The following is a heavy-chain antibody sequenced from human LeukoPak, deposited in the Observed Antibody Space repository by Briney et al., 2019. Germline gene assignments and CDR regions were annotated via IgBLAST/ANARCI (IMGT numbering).Heavy chain of an antibody. CDR1: GFTFSTFA. D-gene: IGHD2/OR15-2a*01. CDR3: ATYRQVLLSFES. J-gene: IGHJ4*02. V-gene: IGHV3-23*01. CDR2: IFPSGGEI. Sequence: PGGSLRLSCEASGFTFSTFAMIWVRLPPGKGLEWVSSIFPSGGEIHYADSVRGRFTISRDNSKSTLSLQMNSLRAEDTAIYYCATYRQVLLSFESWGQGTLVTVSS.